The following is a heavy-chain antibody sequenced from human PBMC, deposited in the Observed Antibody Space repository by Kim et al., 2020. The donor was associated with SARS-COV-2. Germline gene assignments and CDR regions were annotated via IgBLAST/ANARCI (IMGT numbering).Heavy chain of an antibody. CDR1: GGSISSYY. J-gene: IGHJ4*02. Sequence: SETLSLTCTVSGGSISSYYWSWIRQPPGKGLEWIGYIYYSGSTNYNPSLKSRVTISVDTSKNQFSLKLSSVTAADTAVYYCARQVLGLYYFDYCGQGPLVTVSS. CDR3: ARQVLGLYYFDY. CDR2: IYYSGST. V-gene: IGHV4-59*08.